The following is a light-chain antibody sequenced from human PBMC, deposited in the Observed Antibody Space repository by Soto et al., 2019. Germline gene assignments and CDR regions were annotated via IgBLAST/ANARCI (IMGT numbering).Light chain of an antibody. CDR2: KAS. CDR3: QQYDNFLS. J-gene: IGKJ4*01. Sequence: DIQMTQSPSTLSASVGDRAIITCRGSQSISTWVAWYQQKPGKAPKLLISKASSLESGVPSRFSGSGSGTEFTLTISSLQPDDFATYYCQQYDNFLSFGGGTKVDIK. V-gene: IGKV1-5*03. CDR1: QSISTW.